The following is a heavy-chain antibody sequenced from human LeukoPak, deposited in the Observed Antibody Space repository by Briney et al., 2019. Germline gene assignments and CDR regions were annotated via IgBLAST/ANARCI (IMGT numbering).Heavy chain of an antibody. V-gene: IGHV4-30-4*01. CDR2: IYYSGST. D-gene: IGHD6-6*01. Sequence: SQTLSLTCTVSGGSISSGDYYWSWIRQPPGKGLEWIGYIYYSGSTYYNPSLKSRLTISGDTAKNQFSLRLSSVTAADTAVYYCARGTWSSSIDYWGQGTLVTVSS. CDR3: ARGTWSSSIDY. CDR1: GGSISSGDYY. J-gene: IGHJ4*02.